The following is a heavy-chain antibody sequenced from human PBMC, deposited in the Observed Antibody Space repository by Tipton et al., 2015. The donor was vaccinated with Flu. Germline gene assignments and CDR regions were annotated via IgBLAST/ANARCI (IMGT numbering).Heavy chain of an antibody. CDR2: ISTSGST. Sequence: LRLSCTVSGGSISSGSYFWGWIRQPAGEGLEWIGHISTSGSTNYNPSLKSRLTLSVDTSKNQFSLRLTSVTATDTALYYCARHERGVSTFPWGQGTLVTVSS. CDR3: ARHERGVSTFP. CDR1: GGSISSGSYF. J-gene: IGHJ5*02. D-gene: IGHD5/OR15-5a*01. V-gene: IGHV4-61*09.